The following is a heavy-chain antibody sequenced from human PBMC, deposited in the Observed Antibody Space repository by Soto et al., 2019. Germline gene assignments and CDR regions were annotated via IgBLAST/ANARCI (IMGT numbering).Heavy chain of an antibody. CDR3: ARDRTCLGYCSGGSCSYYYYGMDV. CDR2: IIPIFGTA. D-gene: IGHD2-15*01. Sequence: QVQLVQSGAEVKKPGSSVKVSCKASGGTFSSYAISWVRQAPGQGLEWMGGIIPIFGTANYAQKFQGRVTITADKTSRTAYMELSSRRSEDTAVYYCARDRTCLGYCSGGSCSYYYYGMDVWGQGTTVTVSS. J-gene: IGHJ6*02. CDR1: GGTFSSYA. V-gene: IGHV1-69*14.